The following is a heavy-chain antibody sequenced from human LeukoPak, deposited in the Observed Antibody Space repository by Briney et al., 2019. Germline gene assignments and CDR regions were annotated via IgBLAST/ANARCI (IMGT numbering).Heavy chain of an antibody. Sequence: SVKVSCKASGGTFSSYTISWVRQAPGQGLEWMGRIIPILGIANYAQKFQGRVTITADKSTSTAYMELSSLRSEDTAVYYCAREFIKFGSDGYNYSDSWGQGTLVTVSS. D-gene: IGHD5-24*01. CDR2: IIPILGIA. CDR1: GGTFSSYT. J-gene: IGHJ4*02. V-gene: IGHV1-69*04. CDR3: AREFIKFGSDGYNYSDS.